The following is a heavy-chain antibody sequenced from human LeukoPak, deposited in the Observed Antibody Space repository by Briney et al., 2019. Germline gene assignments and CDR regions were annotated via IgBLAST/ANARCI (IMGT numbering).Heavy chain of an antibody. V-gene: IGHV4-31*03. CDR1: GGSISSGGYY. D-gene: IGHD3-10*01. CDR2: IYYSGST. Sequence: SETLSLTCTVSGGSISSGGYYWSWIRQHPGKGLEWIGYIYYSGSTYDNPSLKSRVTISVDRSKNQFSLKLSSVTAADTAMYYCARDSPGVYWYFDLWGRGTLVTVSS. J-gene: IGHJ2*01. CDR3: ARDSPGVYWYFDL.